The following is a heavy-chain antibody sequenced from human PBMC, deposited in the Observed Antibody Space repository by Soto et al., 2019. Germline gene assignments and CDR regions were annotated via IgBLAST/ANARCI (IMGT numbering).Heavy chain of an antibody. CDR3: ARDQSSGWGEAPSYYFDY. CDR1: GDSVSSNSAA. V-gene: IGHV6-1*01. CDR2: TYYRSKWYN. D-gene: IGHD6-19*01. Sequence: QVQLQQSGPGLVKPSQTLSLTCAISGDSVSSNSAAWNWIRQSPSRGLEWLGRTYYRSKWYNDYAVSVKSRITITPDTSKNQFSLQLNSVTPEDTAVYYCARDQSSGWGEAPSYYFDYWGQGTLVTVSS. J-gene: IGHJ4*02.